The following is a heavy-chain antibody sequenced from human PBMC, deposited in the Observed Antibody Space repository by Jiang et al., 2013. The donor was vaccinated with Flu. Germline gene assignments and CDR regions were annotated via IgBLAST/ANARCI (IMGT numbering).Heavy chain of an antibody. CDR2: IIPILGIA. Sequence: GAEVKKPGSSVKVSCKASGGTFSSYAISWVRQAPGQGLEWMGRIIPILGIANYAQKFQGRVTITADKSTSTAYMELSSLRSEDTAVYYCARTGESWHFDLWGRGTLVTVSS. V-gene: IGHV1-69*04. J-gene: IGHJ2*01. D-gene: IGHD7-27*01. CDR1: GGTFSSYA. CDR3: ARTGESWHFDL.